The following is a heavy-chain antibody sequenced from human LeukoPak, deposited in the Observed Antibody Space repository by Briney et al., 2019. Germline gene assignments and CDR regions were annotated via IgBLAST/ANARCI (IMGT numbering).Heavy chain of an antibody. CDR2: IRYDGSNK. J-gene: IGHJ3*02. CDR1: GFTFSSYG. V-gene: IGHV3-30*02. D-gene: IGHD5-12*01. Sequence: GGSLRLSCAASGFTFSSYGMHWVRQAPGKGLEWVTFIRYDGSNKYYTDSVKARFTISRDNSKNTLYLQMNSLRAEDTAVYYCAKKTSWRYGAFDIWGQGTMVTVSS. CDR3: AKKTSWRYGAFDI.